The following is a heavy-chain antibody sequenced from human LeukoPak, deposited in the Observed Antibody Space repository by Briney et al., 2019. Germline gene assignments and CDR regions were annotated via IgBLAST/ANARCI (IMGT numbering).Heavy chain of an antibody. Sequence: SETLSLTCAVSGGSISSSNWWSWVRQPPGKGLEWIGEIYHSGSTNYNPSLKSRVTISVDKSKNQFSLKLSSVTAADTAVYYCARGSLLYYYYYGMDVWGQGTTVTVSS. CDR2: IYHSGST. J-gene: IGHJ6*02. V-gene: IGHV4-4*02. CDR3: ARGSLLYYYYYGMDV. CDR1: GGSISSSNW. D-gene: IGHD6-13*01.